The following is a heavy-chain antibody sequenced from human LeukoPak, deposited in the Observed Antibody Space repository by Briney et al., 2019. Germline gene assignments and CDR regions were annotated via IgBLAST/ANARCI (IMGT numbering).Heavy chain of an antibody. CDR1: GGSISSSSYY. J-gene: IGHJ3*02. Sequence: SETLSLTCTVSGGSISSSSYYWGWIRQPPGKGLEWIGSIYYSGSTYYNPSLKSRVTISVDTSKSQFSLKLSSVTAADTAVYYCASLIAAALRGAFDIRGQGTMVTVSS. CDR3: ASLIAAALRGAFDI. D-gene: IGHD6-13*01. V-gene: IGHV4-39*01. CDR2: IYYSGST.